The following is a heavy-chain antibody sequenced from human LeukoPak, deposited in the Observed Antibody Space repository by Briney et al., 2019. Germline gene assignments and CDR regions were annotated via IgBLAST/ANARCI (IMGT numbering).Heavy chain of an antibody. CDR2: IYTSGST. D-gene: IGHD3-16*02. V-gene: IGHV4-61*02. J-gene: IGHJ4*02. CDR1: GGSISSGSYY. Sequence: PSETLSLTCTVSGGSISSGSYYWSWIRQPAGKGLEWIGRIYTSGSTYYNPSLKSRVTISVDTSKNQFSLKLSSVTAADTAVYYCARDSVDDYVWGSDRNPFDYWGQGALVTVSS. CDR3: ARDSVDDYVWGSDRNPFDY.